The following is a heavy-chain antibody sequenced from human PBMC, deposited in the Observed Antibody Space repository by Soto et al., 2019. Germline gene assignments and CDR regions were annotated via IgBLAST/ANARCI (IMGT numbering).Heavy chain of an antibody. V-gene: IGHV3-43D*04. CDR3: AKSLYYYDSSPLDH. CDR1: GFDFEDYA. Sequence: GGSLRLSXAAAGFDFEDYAMHWVRQVPGKGLEWVSLTNSDGTDSYYMDSVKGRFTISRDNAKSTLYLQMDRLRPEDTALYFCAKSLYYYDSSPLDHWGQGTLVTVSS. D-gene: IGHD3-22*01. CDR2: TNSDGTDS. J-gene: IGHJ4*02.